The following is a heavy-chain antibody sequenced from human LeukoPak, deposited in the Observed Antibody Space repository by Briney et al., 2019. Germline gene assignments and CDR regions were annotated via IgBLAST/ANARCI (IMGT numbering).Heavy chain of an antibody. CDR3: ARDLVGATNWFDP. D-gene: IGHD1-26*01. J-gene: IGHJ5*02. CDR2: IYYSGST. CDR1: GGSISSYY. V-gene: IGHV4-59*01. Sequence: SETLSLTCTVSGGSISSYYWSWIRQPPGKGLEWIGYIYYSGSTNYNPSLKSRVTISVDTSKNQFSLKLSSVTAADTAVYYCARDLVGATNWFDPWGQGTLVTVSS.